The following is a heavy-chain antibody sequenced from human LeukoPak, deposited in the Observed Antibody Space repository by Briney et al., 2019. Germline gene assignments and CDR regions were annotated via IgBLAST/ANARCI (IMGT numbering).Heavy chain of an antibody. CDR3: AKGGYRYSGSYHFDY. CDR2: ISYDGSNK. D-gene: IGHD1-26*01. CDR1: GFTFSSYA. J-gene: IGHJ4*02. V-gene: IGHV3-30-3*01. Sequence: PGGSLRLSCSASGFTFSSYALYWVRQAPGKGLEWVAIISYDGSNKYYADSVKGRFTISRDNSKNTLYLQMNSLRAEDTAVYYCAKGGYRYSGSYHFDYWGRGTLVTVSS.